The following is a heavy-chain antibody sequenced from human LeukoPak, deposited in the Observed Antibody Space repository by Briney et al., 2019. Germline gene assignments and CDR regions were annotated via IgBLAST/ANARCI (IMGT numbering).Heavy chain of an antibody. CDR2: ISYDGSHK. CDR1: GFSFSDYA. D-gene: IGHD4-17*01. Sequence: GGSLRLSCAASGFSFSDYAMHWVRQAPGKGLEWVAVISYDGSHKYYSDSVKGRFTISRDNSKSTLYLQMNSLRTEDTAVHYCARGPDPYGAAHAEYFPHWGQGTLVTVSS. CDR3: ARGPDPYGAAHAEYFPH. V-gene: IGHV3-30*04. J-gene: IGHJ1*01.